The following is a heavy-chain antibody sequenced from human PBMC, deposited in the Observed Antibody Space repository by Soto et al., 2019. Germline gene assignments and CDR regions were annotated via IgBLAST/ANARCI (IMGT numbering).Heavy chain of an antibody. V-gene: IGHV3-30-3*01. CDR3: ARGTTTSAFSAMDV. D-gene: IGHD1-1*01. CDR2: ISYDGDNK. Sequence: QVQLVESGGGVVQPGRSLRLSCAASGFTFSYHALNWVRQAPGKGLEWVGVISYDGDNKYIAESVKGRFTISRDNSKNTVSLQMNSLRAEDTAMYFCARGTTTSAFSAMDVWGQGTTVTVSS. CDR1: GFTFSYHA. J-gene: IGHJ6*02.